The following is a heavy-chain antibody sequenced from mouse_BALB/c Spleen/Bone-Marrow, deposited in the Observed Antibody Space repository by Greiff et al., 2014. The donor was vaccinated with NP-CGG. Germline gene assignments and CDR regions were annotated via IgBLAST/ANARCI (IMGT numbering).Heavy chain of an antibody. CDR3: ARRDGSYFDY. CDR2: INPGSGGT. Sequence: QVQLQHPGAELVRPGTSVKVSCKASGYAFTNYLIEWVKQRPGQGLEWIGMINPGSGGTNYNEKFKGKATLTADKSSSTAYMQLSSLTSDDSAVYFCARRDGSYFDYWGQGTTLTVSS. V-gene: IGHV1-54*01. D-gene: IGHD3-3*01. J-gene: IGHJ2*01. CDR1: GYAFTNYL.